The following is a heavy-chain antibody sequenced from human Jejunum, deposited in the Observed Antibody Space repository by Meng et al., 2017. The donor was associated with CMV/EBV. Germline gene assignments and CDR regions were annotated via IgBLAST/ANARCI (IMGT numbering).Heavy chain of an antibody. Sequence: FDDYGMHWVRQVSGKGLEWVSGISWNSDTRGYADAVKGRFIISRDNAKNSLYLQMNSLRTEDTAVYYCAREGTQLWPPNWFFDLWGRGTLVTVSS. CDR1: FDDYG. CDR3: AREGTQLWPPNWFFDL. D-gene: IGHD5-18*01. J-gene: IGHJ2*01. V-gene: IGHV3-9*01. CDR2: ISWNSDTR.